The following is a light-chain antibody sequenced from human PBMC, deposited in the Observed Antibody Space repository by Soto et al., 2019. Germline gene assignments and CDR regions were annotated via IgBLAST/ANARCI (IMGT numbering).Light chain of an antibody. V-gene: IGLV2-14*01. CDR2: EVT. CDR1: SGDLGSYNR. CDR3: SSYTNINTRACV. Sequence: SVLTQPSSVSGSPGQSITISCTRTSGDLGSYNRVSWYQQHPGKAPKLIIYEVTDRPSGVSNRFSGSKSGNTASLTISGLQAEDDAEYYCSSYTNINTRACVFGTGTKV. J-gene: IGLJ1*01.